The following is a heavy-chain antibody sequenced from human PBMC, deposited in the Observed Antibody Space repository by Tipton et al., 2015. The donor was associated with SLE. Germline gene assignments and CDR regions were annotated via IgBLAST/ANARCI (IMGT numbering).Heavy chain of an antibody. CDR3: ARDRSSSWAFDI. Sequence: TLSLTCNVSSVSISSTSYYWGWIRQPPGKGLTWIGSVYYDGITYYNPSLKSRVTISVDTSKNQFSLKLSSVTAADTAVYYCARDRSSSWAFDIWGQGTMVTVSS. J-gene: IGHJ3*02. CDR1: SVSISSTSYY. D-gene: IGHD6-6*01. CDR2: VYYDGIT. V-gene: IGHV4-39*07.